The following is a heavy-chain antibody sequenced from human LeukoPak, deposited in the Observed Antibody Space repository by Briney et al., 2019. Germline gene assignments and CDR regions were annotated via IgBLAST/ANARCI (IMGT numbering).Heavy chain of an antibody. V-gene: IGHV4-61*01. D-gene: IGHD3-9*01. Sequence: PSETLSLTCTVSGGSVSSGSYYWSWIRQPPGKGLEWIGYIYYSGSTNYSPSLKSRVTISVDTSKNQFSLKLSSVTAADTAVYYCARVDTNYYYYGMDVWGQGTTVTVSS. J-gene: IGHJ6*02. CDR2: IYYSGST. CDR3: ARVDTNYYYYGMDV. CDR1: GGSVSSGSYY.